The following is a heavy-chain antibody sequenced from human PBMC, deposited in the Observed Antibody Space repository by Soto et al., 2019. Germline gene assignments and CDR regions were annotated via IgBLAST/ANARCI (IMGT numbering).Heavy chain of an antibody. V-gene: IGHV1-3*01. Sequence: GASVKVSCKASGYTFTSYAMHWVRQAPGQRLEWMGWINADNGNKKYAQKLQGRVTMTTDTSTSTAYMELRSLRSDDTAVYYCARSDIVAPRSAEYFQHWGQGTLVTVSS. CDR3: ARSDIVAPRSAEYFQH. CDR1: GYTFTSYA. CDR2: INADNGNK. D-gene: IGHD5-12*01. J-gene: IGHJ1*01.